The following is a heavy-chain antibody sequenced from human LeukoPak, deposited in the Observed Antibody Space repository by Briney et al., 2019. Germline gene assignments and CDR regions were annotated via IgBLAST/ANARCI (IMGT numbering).Heavy chain of an antibody. Sequence: ASVKVSCKASGYTFTSYDINWVRQATGQGLEWMGWISAYNGNTNYAQKLQGRVTMTTDTSTSTAYMELRSLRSDDTAVYYCARGHYYDSSGYTHYWGQGTQVTVSS. J-gene: IGHJ4*02. CDR1: GYTFTSYD. D-gene: IGHD3-22*01. CDR3: ARGHYYDSSGYTHY. V-gene: IGHV1-18*01. CDR2: ISAYNGNT.